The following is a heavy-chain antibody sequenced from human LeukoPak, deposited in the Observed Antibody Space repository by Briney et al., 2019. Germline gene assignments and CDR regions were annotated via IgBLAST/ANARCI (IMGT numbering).Heavy chain of an antibody. V-gene: IGHV3-15*01. CDR3: TTEKNYGDYDAFDI. CDR1: GFTFSNAW. Sequence: GGSLRLSCAASGFTFSNAWMSWVRQAPGKGLEWVSRIKSKTDGGTTDYAAPVKGRFTISRDDSKNTLYLQMNSLKTEDTAVYYCTTEKNYGDYDAFDIWGQGTMVTVSS. D-gene: IGHD4-17*01. CDR2: IKSKTDGGTT. J-gene: IGHJ3*02.